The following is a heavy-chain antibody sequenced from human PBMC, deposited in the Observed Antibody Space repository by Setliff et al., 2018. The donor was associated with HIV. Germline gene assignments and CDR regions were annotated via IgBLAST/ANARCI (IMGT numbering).Heavy chain of an antibody. CDR1: GYSFTNYW. V-gene: IGHV5-51*01. D-gene: IGHD3-3*01. J-gene: IGHJ4*02. Sequence: PGESLKISCKGSGYSFTNYWIAWLRQMPGKGLECMGIIYPGDSDTRYSPSFQGQVTISADKSINTVYLELSSLRSDDTAVYYCARDLSTHWSGYSLGFWGPGTLVTVSS. CDR2: IYPGDSDT. CDR3: ARDLSTHWSGYSLGF.